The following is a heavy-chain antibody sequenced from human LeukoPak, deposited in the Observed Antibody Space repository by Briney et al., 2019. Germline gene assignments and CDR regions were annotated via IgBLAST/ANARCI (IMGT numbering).Heavy chain of an antibody. D-gene: IGHD3-22*01. Sequence: ASVKVSCKASGYTFTSYYMHWVRQAPGQGLEWMGIINPSGGSTSYAQKFQGRVTMTRDTSISTAYMELSRLKSDDTAVYYCARVSSITLIVVPDYFDYWGQGTLVTVSS. J-gene: IGHJ4*02. CDR1: GYTFTSYY. CDR3: ARVSSITLIVVPDYFDY. CDR2: INPSGGST. V-gene: IGHV1-46*01.